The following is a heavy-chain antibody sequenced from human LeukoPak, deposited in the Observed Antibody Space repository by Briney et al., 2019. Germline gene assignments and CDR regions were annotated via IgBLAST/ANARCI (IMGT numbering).Heavy chain of an antibody. Sequence: GGSLRLSCAASGFTFSSYGMHWVRQAPGKGLEWVAFIRYDGSNKYYADSVKGRFTISRDNSKNTLYLQMNSLRAEDTAVYYCAKDPTGPSAENYYYYMDVWGKGTTVTISS. CDR1: GFTFSSYG. V-gene: IGHV3-30*02. J-gene: IGHJ6*03. D-gene: IGHD1/OR15-1a*01. CDR2: IRYDGSNK. CDR3: AKDPTGPSAENYYYYMDV.